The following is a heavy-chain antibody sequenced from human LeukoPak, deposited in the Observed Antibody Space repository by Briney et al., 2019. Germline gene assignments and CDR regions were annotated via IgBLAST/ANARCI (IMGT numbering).Heavy chain of an antibody. V-gene: IGHV4-59*01. CDR2: IYYSGST. Sequence: SETLSLTCTVSGGSISSYYWSWIRQPPGNGLEWIGYIYYSGSTNYNPSLKSRVTISVDTSKNQFSLKLSSVTAADTAVYYCAGRYYYGSGTLDPWGQGTLVTVSS. CDR3: AGRYYYGSGTLDP. J-gene: IGHJ5*02. D-gene: IGHD3-10*01. CDR1: GGSISSYY.